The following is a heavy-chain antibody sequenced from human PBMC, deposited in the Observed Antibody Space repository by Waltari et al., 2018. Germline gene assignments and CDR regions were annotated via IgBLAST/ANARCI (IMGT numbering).Heavy chain of an antibody. Sequence: QVQLVLSGAEVKKPASSVKVSCKASGGTFSSYAIIWVRLTPGHRPGWMGGIIPIFGTANYAQKFQGRVTITADESTSTAYMELSSLRSEDTAVYYCARESWGSGSTTYYYYYGMDVWGQGTTVTVSS. CDR3: ARESWGSGSTTYYYYYGMDV. J-gene: IGHJ6*02. D-gene: IGHD5-12*01. V-gene: IGHV1-69*13. CDR1: GGTFSSYA. CDR2: IIPIFGTA.